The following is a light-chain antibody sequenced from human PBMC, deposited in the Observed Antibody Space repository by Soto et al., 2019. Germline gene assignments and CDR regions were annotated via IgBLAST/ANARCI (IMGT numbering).Light chain of an antibody. CDR1: QSVSSSY. CDR3: QQYDSSPST. J-gene: IGKJ4*01. V-gene: IGKV3-20*01. Sequence: IVLTQSPGTLSLSAGERATLSCMASQSVSSSYLAWYHQKPGQAPRLLIYGASTRATGIPARFSGSGSGTDFTLTISGLEPEDFAVYFCQQYDSSPSTFGGGTKVDI. CDR2: GAS.